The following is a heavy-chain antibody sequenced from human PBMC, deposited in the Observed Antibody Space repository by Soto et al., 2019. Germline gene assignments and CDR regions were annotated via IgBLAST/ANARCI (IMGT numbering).Heavy chain of an antibody. V-gene: IGHV4-31*03. CDR1: GGSISSGGYF. J-gene: IGHJ3*02. D-gene: IGHD2-21*02. CDR2: IYNSGNT. CDR3: ARLGYCDGGCPRGGGFVI. Sequence: QVQLQESGPGLVRPSQTLSLTCTVSGGSISSGGYFWTWIRQHPEKGLEWIGYIYNSGNTYYAPSLQSRVGILGDTSKNQFPLQLSSVTAADTAVYYCARLGYCDGGCPRGGGFVIWGQGTLVTVS.